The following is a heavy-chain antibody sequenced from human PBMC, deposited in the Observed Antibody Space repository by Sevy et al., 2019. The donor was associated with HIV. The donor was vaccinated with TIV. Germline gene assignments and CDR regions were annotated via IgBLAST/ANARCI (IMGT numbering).Heavy chain of an antibody. CDR2: IWYDGSNK. CDR3: ARDRYYDFSSGMFT. V-gene: IGHV3-33*01. CDR1: GFTFSSYG. D-gene: IGHD3-3*01. J-gene: IGHJ5*02. Sequence: GGSLRLSCAASGFTFSSYGMHWVRQAPGKGLEWVAVIWYDGSNKYYADSVKGRFTISRDNSKNTLYLQMNSLRAEDTAVYYCARDRYYDFSSGMFTWGQGTLVTVSS.